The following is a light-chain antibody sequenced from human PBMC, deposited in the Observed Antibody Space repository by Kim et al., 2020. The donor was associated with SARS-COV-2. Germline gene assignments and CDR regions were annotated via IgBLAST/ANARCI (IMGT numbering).Light chain of an antibody. CDR3: NSRDSSGNHVV. CDR1: SLRNYY. J-gene: IGLJ2*01. Sequence: SSELTQDPAVSVALGQIVRITCQGDSLRNYYASWYQQKPGQAPVLVIYGKNNRPSGIPDRFSGSSSGNTASLTITGAQAEDEADYYCNSRDSSGNHVVFGGGTQLTVL. V-gene: IGLV3-19*01. CDR2: GKN.